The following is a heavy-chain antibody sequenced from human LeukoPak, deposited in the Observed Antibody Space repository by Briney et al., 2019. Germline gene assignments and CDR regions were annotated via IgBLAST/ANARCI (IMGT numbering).Heavy chain of an antibody. J-gene: IGHJ5*02. D-gene: IGHD2-21*01. CDR2: IYYSGST. Sequence: SETLSLTCTVSGGSLSSYYWSWIRQPPGKELEWIGYIYYSGSTNYNPSLKSRVTMSLETSRNQFSLKLTSVTAADTAVYYCARYSNAVAGARWFDHWGQGTLVAVSS. V-gene: IGHV4-59*01. CDR3: ARYSNAVAGARWFDH. CDR1: GGSLSSYY.